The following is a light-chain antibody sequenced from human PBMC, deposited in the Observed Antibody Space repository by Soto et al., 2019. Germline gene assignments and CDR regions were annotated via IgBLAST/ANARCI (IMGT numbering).Light chain of an antibody. CDR1: SSDVGSYNR. CDR2: EVS. V-gene: IGLV2-18*02. CDR3: NSYTGSSTYV. J-gene: IGLJ1*01. Sequence: QSALTQPPSVSGSPGQSVAISCTGTSSDVGSYNRVSWYQQPPGAAPKLMIYEVSNRHSGVPDRFSGSKSGNTASLTISGLQAEDEGDYYCNSYTGSSTYVFGTGTKLTV.